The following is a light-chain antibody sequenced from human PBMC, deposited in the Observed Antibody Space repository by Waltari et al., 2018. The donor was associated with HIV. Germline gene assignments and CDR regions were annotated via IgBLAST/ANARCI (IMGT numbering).Light chain of an antibody. Sequence: SVLPQPPSVSAAPGQWVTISCPGTRSNIGSPYDVHWYQQLPGPAPKLLINGNNNRPSGVPDRFSGSKSGTSASRAITGLQAEDEADYYCQSYDSSLSGEVFGGGTKLTVL. CDR1: RSNIGSPYD. CDR3: QSYDSSLSGEV. J-gene: IGLJ2*01. V-gene: IGLV1-40*01. CDR2: GNN.